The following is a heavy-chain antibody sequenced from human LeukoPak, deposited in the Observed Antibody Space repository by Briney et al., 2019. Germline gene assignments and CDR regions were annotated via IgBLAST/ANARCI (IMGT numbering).Heavy chain of an antibody. CDR1: GGSISSDY. Sequence: PSETLSLTCTVSGGSISSDYWSWIRQPPGKGLEWIGYLYYNGVTNYNPSLESRVTISVDTSKKQFSLKLSSVTAADTAVYYCARQEIVVVTPGDFQHWGQGTLVTVSS. J-gene: IGHJ1*01. CDR3: ARQEIVVVTPGDFQH. V-gene: IGHV4-59*01. D-gene: IGHD2-21*02. CDR2: LYYNGVT.